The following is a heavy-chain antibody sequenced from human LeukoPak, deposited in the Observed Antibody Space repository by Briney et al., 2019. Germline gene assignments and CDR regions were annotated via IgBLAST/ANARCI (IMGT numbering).Heavy chain of an antibody. CDR3: ARDYILREYDFWSGSPLYYYGMDV. D-gene: IGHD3-3*01. V-gene: IGHV3-33*01. CDR2: IWYDGSNK. CDR1: GFTFSSYG. Sequence: GGSLRLSCAASGFTFSSYGMHWVRQAPGKGLEWVAVIWYDGSNKYYADSVKGRFTISRDNSKNTLYLQMNSLRAEDTAVYYCARDYILREYDFWSGSPLYYYGMDVWGQGTTVTVS. J-gene: IGHJ6*02.